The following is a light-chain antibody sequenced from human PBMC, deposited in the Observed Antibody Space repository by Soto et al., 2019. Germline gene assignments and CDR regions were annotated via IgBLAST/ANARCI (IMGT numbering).Light chain of an antibody. V-gene: IGKV1-39*01. CDR2: AAS. CDR1: HSINNF. J-gene: IGKJ1*01. CDR3: QQSYSTPRT. Sequence: DIQMTQSPSSLSASVGDRVTITCRASHSINNFLNWYQQNQGKAPKLLIYAASSLQSGVPSRFSGSGAGTDFTLTISSLQPEDFAIYYYQQSYSTPRTFGQGTKVEIQ.